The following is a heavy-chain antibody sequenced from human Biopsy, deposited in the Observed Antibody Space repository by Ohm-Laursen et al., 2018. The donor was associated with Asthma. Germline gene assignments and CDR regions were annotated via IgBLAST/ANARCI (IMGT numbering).Heavy chain of an antibody. CDR2: IIPMYGVP. CDR3: ARVDAIMISGDFYFYSGFDL. V-gene: IGHV1-69*13. D-gene: IGHD3-16*01. CDR1: GGTFRTYA. Sequence: SVKVSCKASGGTFRTYAFNWVRQAPGQGLEWMGGIIPMYGVPKVAQEFQGRVTITADESTSTAYMEMSSLRSEDTAVYYCARVDAIMISGDFYFYSGFDLWGQGTTVRVSS. J-gene: IGHJ6*02.